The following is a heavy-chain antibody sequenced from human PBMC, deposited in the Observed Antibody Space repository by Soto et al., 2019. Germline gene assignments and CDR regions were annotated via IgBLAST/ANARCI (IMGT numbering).Heavy chain of an antibody. D-gene: IGHD3-22*01. CDR1: GGTFSSYA. CDR3: ARAPIYYDSSGSPTYYYYGMDV. J-gene: IGHJ6*02. Sequence: QVQLVQSGAEVKKPGSSVKVSCKASGGTFSSYAISWVRQAPGQGLEWMGGIIPIFGTANYAQKFQGRVRITADESTSTAYMELSSLRSEDTAVYYCARAPIYYDSSGSPTYYYYGMDVWAKGPRSPSP. CDR2: IIPIFGTA. V-gene: IGHV1-69*01.